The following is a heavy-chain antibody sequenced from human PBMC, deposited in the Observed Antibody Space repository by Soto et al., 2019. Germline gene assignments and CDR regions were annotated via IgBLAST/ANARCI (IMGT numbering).Heavy chain of an antibody. CDR2: IYYSGST. V-gene: IGHV4-39*01. J-gene: IGHJ6*03. Sequence: SETLSLTCTVSGGSISSSSYYWGWIRQPPGKGLEWIGSIYYSGSTYYNPSLKSRVTISVDTSKNQFSLKLSSVTAADTAVYYCARQLYYDFWSGYFPYYMDVWGKGTTVTVSS. CDR3: ARQLYYDFWSGYFPYYMDV. D-gene: IGHD3-3*01. CDR1: GGSISSSSYY.